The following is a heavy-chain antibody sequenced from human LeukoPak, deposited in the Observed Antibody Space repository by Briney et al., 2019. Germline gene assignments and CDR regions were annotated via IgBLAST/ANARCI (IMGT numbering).Heavy chain of an antibody. Sequence: SETLSLTRTVSGGSISSSSYYWGWIRQPPGKGLEWIGSIYYSGSTYYNPSLKSRVTISVDTSKNQFSLKLSSVTAADTAVYYCARAYSSGRVDYWGQGTLVTVSS. D-gene: IGHD3-22*01. J-gene: IGHJ4*02. CDR2: IYYSGST. CDR3: ARAYSSGRVDY. CDR1: GGSISSSSYY. V-gene: IGHV4-39*07.